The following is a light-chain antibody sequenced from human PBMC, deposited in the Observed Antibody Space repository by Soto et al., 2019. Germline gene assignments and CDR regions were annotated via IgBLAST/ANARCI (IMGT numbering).Light chain of an antibody. CDR3: SSYTSSSTPYVV. J-gene: IGLJ2*01. V-gene: IGLV2-14*01. CDR1: SSDVGGYNY. CDR2: DVS. Sequence: QSALTQPASVSGSPGQSITISCTGTSSDVGGYNYVSWYQQHPGKAPKLMIYDVSNRPSGVSNRFSGSKSRNTASLTISGLQAEDEADYYCSSYTSSSTPYVVFGGGTKLTVL.